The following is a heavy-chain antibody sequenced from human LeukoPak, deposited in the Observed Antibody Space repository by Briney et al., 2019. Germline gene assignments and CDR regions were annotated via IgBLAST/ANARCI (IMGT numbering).Heavy chain of an antibody. CDR2: INPNSGGT. CDR3: AREYYYDSSGYSVDYYYYGMDV. Sequence: ASVKVSCKASGYTFTGYYMHWVRQAPGQGLEWMGRINPNSGGTNYAQKFQGRVTMTRDTSISTAYMELSRLRSDDTAAYFCAREYYYDSSGYSVDYYYYGMDVWGQGTTVTVSS. V-gene: IGHV1-2*06. J-gene: IGHJ6*02. D-gene: IGHD3-22*01. CDR1: GYTFTGYY.